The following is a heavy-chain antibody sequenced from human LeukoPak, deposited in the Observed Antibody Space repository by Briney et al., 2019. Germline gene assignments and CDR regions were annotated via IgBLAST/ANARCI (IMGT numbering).Heavy chain of an antibody. D-gene: IGHD3-22*01. Sequence: GSLRLSCAASGFTFSSYSMNWVRQAPGKGLEWVSYISSSSSTIYYADSVKGRFTISRDNAKNSLYLQMNSLRAEDTAVYYCARVGGYPPRIDYYYGMDVWGQGTTVTVSS. CDR1: GFTFSSYS. CDR2: ISSSSSTI. V-gene: IGHV3-48*01. J-gene: IGHJ6*02. CDR3: ARVGGYPPRIDYYYGMDV.